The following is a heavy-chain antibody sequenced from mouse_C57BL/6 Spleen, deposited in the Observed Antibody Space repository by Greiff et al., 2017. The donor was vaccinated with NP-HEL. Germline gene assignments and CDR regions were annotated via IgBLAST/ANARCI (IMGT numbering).Heavy chain of an antibody. CDR3: ARVQDQITTGVARYAMDY. CDR2: INPSTGGT. Sequence: EVQLQQSGPELVKPGASVKISCKASGYSFTGYYMNWVKQSPEKSLEWIGEINPSTGGTTYNQKFKAKATLTVDKSSSTAYMQLKSLTSEDSAVYYCARVQDQITTGVARYAMDYWGQGTSVTVSS. V-gene: IGHV1-42*01. D-gene: IGHD1-1*01. J-gene: IGHJ4*01. CDR1: GYSFTGYY.